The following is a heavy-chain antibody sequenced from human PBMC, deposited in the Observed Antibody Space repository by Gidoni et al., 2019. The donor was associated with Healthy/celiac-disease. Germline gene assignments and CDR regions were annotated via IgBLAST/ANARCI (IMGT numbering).Heavy chain of an antibody. Sequence: QVQLQESGPGLGKPSETVALTGAVAGGSGSSYYWSWIRQPPGKGLAWIGYIYYSGSTNYTPSLKIRVTISVDTSTNQFSLKLSSVTAADTAVYYCARVVCGVAAIAGGFDYWGQGTLVTVSS. J-gene: IGHJ4*02. D-gene: IGHD2-15*01. CDR2: IYYSGST. CDR3: ARVVCGVAAIAGGFDY. V-gene: IGHV4-59*02. CDR1: GGSGSSYY.